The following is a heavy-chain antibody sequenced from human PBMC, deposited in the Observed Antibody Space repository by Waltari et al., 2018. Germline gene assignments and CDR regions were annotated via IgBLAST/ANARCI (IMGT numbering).Heavy chain of an antibody. V-gene: IGHV4-59*11. CDR1: GGSISSHY. CDR2: IYYSGST. J-gene: IGHJ4*02. CDR3: AGVEADLIDY. Sequence: QVQLQESGPGLVKPSETLSLTCTVSGGSISSHYWSWIRQPPGKGLEWIGYIYYSGSTNYNPSLKSRVTIAVDTSKNQFSLKLSSVTAADTAVYYCAGVEADLIDYWGQGTLV.